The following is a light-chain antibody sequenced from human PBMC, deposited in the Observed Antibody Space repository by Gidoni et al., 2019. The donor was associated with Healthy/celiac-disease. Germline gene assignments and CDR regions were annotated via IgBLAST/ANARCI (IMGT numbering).Light chain of an antibody. V-gene: IGKV3-11*01. CDR3: QQRSNWPPQIT. J-gene: IGKJ5*01. CDR1: KSVSSY. Sequence: EIVLTQSPATLSLSPGERATLSCRASKSVSSYLAWYQQKPGQAPRLLIYDASSRATGIPARFSGSGSGTDFTLTISSLEPEDFAVYYCQQRSNWPPQITFGQGTRLEIK. CDR2: DAS.